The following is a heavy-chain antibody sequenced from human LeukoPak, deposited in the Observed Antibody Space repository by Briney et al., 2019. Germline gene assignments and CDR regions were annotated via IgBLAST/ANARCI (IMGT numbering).Heavy chain of an antibody. CDR2: IYYSGST. V-gene: IGHV4-59*01. CDR1: GGSFSGYY. Sequence: SETLSLTCAVYGGSFSGYYWSWIRQPPGKGLEWIGYIYYSGSTNYNPSLKSRVAISVDTSKNQFSLKLSSVTAADTAVYYCARDGGTNYYYYYMDVWGKGTTVTISS. CDR3: ARDGGTNYYYYYMDV. J-gene: IGHJ6*03. D-gene: IGHD1-1*01.